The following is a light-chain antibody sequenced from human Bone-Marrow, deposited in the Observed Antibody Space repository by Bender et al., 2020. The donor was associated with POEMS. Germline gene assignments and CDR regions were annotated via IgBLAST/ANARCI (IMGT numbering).Light chain of an antibody. CDR2: DVT. V-gene: IGLV2-14*03. CDR1: ATDVGRFDY. Sequence: QSALTQPASVSGSPGQSVTISCTGTATDVGRFDYVSWYQQHPVKAPKLILYDVTDRPSGISHRFAGSKSGNTASLTISGLQAEDEADYYCCSFAGVGVFGSGTTVTVL. CDR3: CSFAGVGV. J-gene: IGLJ1*01.